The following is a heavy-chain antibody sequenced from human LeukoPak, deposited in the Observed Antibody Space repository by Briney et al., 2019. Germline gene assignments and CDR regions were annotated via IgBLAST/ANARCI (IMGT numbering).Heavy chain of an antibody. Sequence: SSETLSLTCTVSGYSISSGYYWGWIRQPPGKGLEWIGSIYHSGSTNYNRSLKSRVTISVDTSKNQFSLKLSSVTAADTAVYYCARVYYSSSYDYWYFDLWGRGTLVTVSS. V-gene: IGHV4-38-2*02. CDR1: GYSISSGYY. J-gene: IGHJ2*01. D-gene: IGHD6-13*01. CDR3: ARVYYSSSYDYWYFDL. CDR2: IYHSGST.